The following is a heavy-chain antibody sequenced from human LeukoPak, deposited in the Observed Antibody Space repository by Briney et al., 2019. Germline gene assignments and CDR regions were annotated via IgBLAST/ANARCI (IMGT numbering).Heavy chain of an antibody. Sequence: ASVKVSCKASGYTFTGYHMHWVRQTPGQGLEWMGRINPNSGDTNYAQKFQGRVTMTRDTSISTAYMELSRLRSDDTAVYYCARDYCSSTSCLFDYWGQGTLVTVSS. J-gene: IGHJ4*02. V-gene: IGHV1-2*06. D-gene: IGHD2-2*01. CDR2: INPNSGDT. CDR1: GYTFTGYH. CDR3: ARDYCSSTSCLFDY.